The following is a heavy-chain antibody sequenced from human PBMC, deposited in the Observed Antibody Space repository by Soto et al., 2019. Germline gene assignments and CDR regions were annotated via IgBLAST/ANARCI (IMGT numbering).Heavy chain of an antibody. V-gene: IGHV4-39*01. CDR1: GGSISSSSYY. Sequence: SETLSLTCTVSGGSISSSSYYWGWIRQPPGKGLEWIGSIYYSGSTYYNPSLKSRVTISVDTSKNQFSLKLSSVTAADTAVYYCASLSSGLHPYWGQRTLVTVSS. J-gene: IGHJ4*02. CDR3: ASLSSGLHPY. CDR2: IYYSGST. D-gene: IGHD6-19*01.